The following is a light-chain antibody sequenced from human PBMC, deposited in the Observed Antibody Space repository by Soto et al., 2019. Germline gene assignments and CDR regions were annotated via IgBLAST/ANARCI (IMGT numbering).Light chain of an antibody. V-gene: IGKV3D-20*02. CDR3: QQRYVSVT. CDR1: QSVSNNY. Sequence: XILMTHSPATLSVSPGERATLSWRASQSVSNNYLAWYQQKPGQAPRLLIYGASNRATGIQDRFSGSGSGTDFTLTISSLEPEDYAVYYRQQRYVSVTFGRGTKVDIK. CDR2: GAS. J-gene: IGKJ4*01.